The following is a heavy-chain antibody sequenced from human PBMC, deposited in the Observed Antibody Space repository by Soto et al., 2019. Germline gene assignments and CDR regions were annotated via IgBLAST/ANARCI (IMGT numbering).Heavy chain of an antibody. J-gene: IGHJ4*02. CDR2: ISNDGSNK. D-gene: IGHD3-16*01. V-gene: IGHV3-30*03. Sequence: QVQLVESGGGVVQPGRSLRLSCAASGFTFRSYGMHWVRQAPGKGLEWVALISNDGSNKYYVDSVKGRFTISRDNSKNTLYLQMNSLRAEDTAVYYCGGGHYFSDYWGQGTLITVSS. CDR1: GFTFRSYG. CDR3: GGGHYFSDY.